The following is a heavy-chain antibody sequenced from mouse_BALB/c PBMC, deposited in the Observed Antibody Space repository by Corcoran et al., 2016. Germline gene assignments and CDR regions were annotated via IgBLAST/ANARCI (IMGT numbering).Heavy chain of an antibody. CDR3: VRLGLRPSYAMDY. D-gene: IGHD2-4*01. V-gene: IGHV1S136*01. CDR1: GYTFTSYV. Sequence: EVQLQQSGPELVKPGASVKMSCKASGYTFTSYVMHWVKQKPGQGLEWIGYINPYNDGTKYNEKFKGKATLTSDKSSSTAYMELSSLTSEDSAVYYCVRLGLRPSYAMDYWGQGTSVTVSS. CDR2: INPYNDGT. J-gene: IGHJ4*01.